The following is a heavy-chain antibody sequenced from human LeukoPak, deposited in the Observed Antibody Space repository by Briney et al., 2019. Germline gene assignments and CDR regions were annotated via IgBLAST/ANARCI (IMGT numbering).Heavy chain of an antibody. V-gene: IGHV3-48*02. J-gene: IGHJ4*02. CDR1: GFTFSSYN. Sequence: PGGSLRLSCAASGFTFSSYNMNWVRQAPGKGLEWVSYISSSSSTIYYADSVKGRFTISRDNAKNSLYQQMNSLRDEDTAVYYCAREYSSSSGSVSDYWGQGTLVTVSS. D-gene: IGHD6-6*01. CDR3: AREYSSSSGSVSDY. CDR2: ISSSSSTI.